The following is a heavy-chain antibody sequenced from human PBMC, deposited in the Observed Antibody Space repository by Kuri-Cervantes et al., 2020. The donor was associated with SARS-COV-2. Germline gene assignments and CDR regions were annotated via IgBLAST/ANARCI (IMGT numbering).Heavy chain of an antibody. V-gene: IGHV3-11*04. CDR3: ARDGTELDSYYYYMDV. J-gene: IGHJ6*03. Sequence: GESLKISCAASGFIFNDYCMGWIRQAPGKGLEWVSYISSSGNNMYYADSVKGRFTISRDDAKNSLHLQMNSLRAEDTAVYYCARDGTELDSYYYYMDVWGKGTTVTVSS. CDR1: GFIFNDYC. CDR2: ISSSGNNM. D-gene: IGHD1-1*01.